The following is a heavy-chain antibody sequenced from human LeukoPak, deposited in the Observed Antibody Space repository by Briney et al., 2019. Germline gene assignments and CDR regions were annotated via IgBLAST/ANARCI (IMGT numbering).Heavy chain of an antibody. Sequence: SETLSLTCTVSGGSISSSSYYWGWIRQPPGKGLEWIGSIYYSGSTYYNPSLKSRVTISVDTSKNQFSLKLSSVTAADTAVYYCARVAVDTAMPNFDYWGQGTLVTVSS. CDR3: ARVAVDTAMPNFDY. CDR2: IYYSGST. D-gene: IGHD5-18*01. V-gene: IGHV4-39*07. CDR1: GGSISSSSYY. J-gene: IGHJ4*02.